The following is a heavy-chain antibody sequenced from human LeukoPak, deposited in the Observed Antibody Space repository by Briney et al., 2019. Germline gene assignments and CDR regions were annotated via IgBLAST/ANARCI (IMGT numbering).Heavy chain of an antibody. V-gene: IGHV3-23*01. D-gene: IGHD5-12*01. CDR3: AKGGLYYYMDV. Sequence: QTGGSLRLSCAASGFTFSSYAMSWVRQAPGKGLEWVSAISHSGDSTYYADSVKGRFTISRDNSKNTLYLQMNSLRAEDTVIYYCAKGGLYYYMDVWGKGTTVTVSS. J-gene: IGHJ6*03. CDR1: GFTFSSYA. CDR2: ISHSGDST.